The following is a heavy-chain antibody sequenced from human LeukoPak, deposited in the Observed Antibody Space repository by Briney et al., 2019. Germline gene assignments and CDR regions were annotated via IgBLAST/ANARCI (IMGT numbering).Heavy chain of an antibody. CDR2: ISGSGGST. Sequence: GGSLRLSCAVSGFTFSSYAMSWVRQAPGKGLEWVSAISGSGGSTYYADSVKGRFTISRDNSKNTLYLQMNSLRAEDTAIYYCAKGNYDILSAFDIWGQGTMVTVSS. CDR1: GFTFSSYA. D-gene: IGHD3-9*01. J-gene: IGHJ3*02. V-gene: IGHV3-23*01. CDR3: AKGNYDILSAFDI.